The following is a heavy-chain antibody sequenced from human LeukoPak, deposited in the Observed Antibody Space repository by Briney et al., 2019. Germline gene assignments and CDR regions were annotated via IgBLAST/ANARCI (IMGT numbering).Heavy chain of an antibody. CDR2: TYYRSKWYN. J-gene: IGHJ4*02. D-gene: IGHD2/OR15-2a*01. V-gene: IGHV6-1*01. CDR1: GDSVSGNSPA. Sequence: SQTLSLTCAISGDSVSGNSPAWNWIRQSPSRGLEWLGRTYYRSKWYNDYAVSVKSRITIDSDTSKNQFPLQLNSVTPEDTAVYYCAREESRGYYFDSWGQGILVSVSS. CDR3: AREESRGYYFDS.